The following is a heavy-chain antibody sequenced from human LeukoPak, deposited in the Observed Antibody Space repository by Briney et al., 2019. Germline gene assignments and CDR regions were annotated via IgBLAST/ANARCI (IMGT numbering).Heavy chain of an antibody. CDR1: GASIVRDY. V-gene: IGHV4-59*12. CDR2: VYETGSR. J-gene: IGHJ4*02. CDR3: AREHRGRDGYTLDY. Sequence: SETLSLTCTVSGASIVRDYWSWVRQPPGTGLQWIGYVYETGSRNYNPSLERRVSISLDRSKNQFSLRLDSVTAADTAMYYCAREHRGRDGYTLDYWGQGILVTVSS. D-gene: IGHD5-24*01.